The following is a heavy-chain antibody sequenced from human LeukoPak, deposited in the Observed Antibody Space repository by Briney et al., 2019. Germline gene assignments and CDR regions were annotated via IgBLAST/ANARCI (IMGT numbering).Heavy chain of an antibody. D-gene: IGHD3-10*01. CDR3: ARDFFGSYDY. J-gene: IGHJ4*02. V-gene: IGHV3-48*03. CDR1: GFTFSSYE. Sequence: GGSLRLSCAASGFTFSSYEMNWVRQAPGKGLEWVSYISSSGSTIYYADSVKGRFIISRDNAKNSLYLQMNSLRAEDTAVYYCARDFFGSYDYWGQGTLVTVSS. CDR2: ISSSGSTI.